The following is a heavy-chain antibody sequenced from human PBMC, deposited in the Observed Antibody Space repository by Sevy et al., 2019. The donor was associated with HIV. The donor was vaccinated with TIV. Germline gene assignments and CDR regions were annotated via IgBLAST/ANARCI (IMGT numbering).Heavy chain of an antibody. J-gene: IGHJ6*02. D-gene: IGHD2-21*01. V-gene: IGHV3-9*01. CDR2: VSWNSRCI. CDR1: GFPFNDHA. CDR3: AKDINRGCDGVNCYSYYYYFYGLDV. Sequence: GGSLRLSCAASGFPFNDHAMHWVRQVPGKGLEWVSGVSWNSRCIGYADSVKGRFTISRDNARHFLYLEMNSLRPEDTALYYCAKDINRGCDGVNCYSYYYYFYGLDVWGQGTTVTVSS.